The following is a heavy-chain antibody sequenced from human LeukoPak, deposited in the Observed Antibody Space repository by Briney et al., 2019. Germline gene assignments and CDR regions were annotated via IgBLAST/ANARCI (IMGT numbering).Heavy chain of an antibody. J-gene: IGHJ4*02. CDR2: IYTSGST. D-gene: IGHD1-26*01. Sequence: SQTLSLTCAVSGGSISSGGYSWSWIRQPAGKGLEWIGRIYTSGSTNYNPSLKSRVTISVDTSKNQFSLKLSSVTAADTAVYYCARDAGSYWGHFDYWGQGTLVTVSS. CDR1: GGSISSGGYS. CDR3: ARDAGSYWGHFDY. V-gene: IGHV4-61*02.